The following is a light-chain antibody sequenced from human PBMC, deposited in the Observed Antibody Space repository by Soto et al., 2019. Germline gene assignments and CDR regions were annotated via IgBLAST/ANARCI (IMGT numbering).Light chain of an antibody. CDR2: DNT. V-gene: IGLV1-51*01. CDR3: GTWDDSLRGVV. Sequence: QSVLTQPPSVSAAPGQKVTISCSGSSSNIGRKSVSWYQQLPGTAPKLLIYDNTQRPSGIPDRFSGSKSGTSATLGITGLQTGDGAKYYCGTWDDSLRGVVFGGGTKVTVL. CDR1: SSNIGRKS. J-gene: IGLJ2*01.